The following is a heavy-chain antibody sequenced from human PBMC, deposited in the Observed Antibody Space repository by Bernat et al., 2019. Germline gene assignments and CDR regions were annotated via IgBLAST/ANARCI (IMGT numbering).Heavy chain of an antibody. Sequence: EVQLLESGGGLVQPGGSLRLSCAASGFTFSSYAMSWVRPAPGKGLEWVSAISGSGGSTYYADSVKGRFTISRDNSKNTLYLQMNSLRAEDTAVYYCAKLEERLVLLWFGELHYWGQGTLVTVSS. D-gene: IGHD3-10*01. CDR2: ISGSGGST. CDR1: GFTFSSYA. CDR3: AKLEERLVLLWFGELHY. V-gene: IGHV3-23*01. J-gene: IGHJ4*02.